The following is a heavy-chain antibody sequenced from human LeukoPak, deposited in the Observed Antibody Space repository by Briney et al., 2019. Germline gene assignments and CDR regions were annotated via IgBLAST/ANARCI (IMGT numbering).Heavy chain of an antibody. CDR1: GFTFSSYW. J-gene: IGHJ3*01. CDR3: AKARGLIGGAFDL. Sequence: PGGSLRLSCAASGFTFSSYWMSWVRQAPGKGLEWVANIKKDGSEKYYVDSVKGRFTISRDNSKNSLYLQMNSLRTEDTALYYCAKARGLIGGAFDLWGQGTMVTVSS. D-gene: IGHD3-22*01. V-gene: IGHV3-7*03. CDR2: IKKDGSEK.